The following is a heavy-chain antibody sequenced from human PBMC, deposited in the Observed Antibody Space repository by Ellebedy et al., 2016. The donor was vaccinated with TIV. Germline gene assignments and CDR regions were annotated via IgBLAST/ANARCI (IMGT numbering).Heavy chain of an antibody. CDR2: INHSGST. CDR1: GGSFSGYY. J-gene: IGHJ6*02. D-gene: IGHD5-24*01. CDR3: ATASRNATKVYYYYYGMDV. V-gene: IGHV4-34*01. Sequence: MPSETLSLTCAVYGGSFSGYYWSWIRQPPGQGLEWIGEINHSGSTNYNPSLKSRVTISVDTSRNQFSLKLSSVTAADTAVYYCATASRNATKVYYYYYGMDVWGQGTTVTVSS.